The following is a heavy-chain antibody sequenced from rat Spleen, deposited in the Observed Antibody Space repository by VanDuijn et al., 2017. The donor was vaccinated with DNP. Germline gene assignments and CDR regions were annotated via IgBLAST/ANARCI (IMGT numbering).Heavy chain of an antibody. J-gene: IGHJ2*01. CDR2: ITSSGGST. CDR3: ARDAPFDY. CDR1: GFTFNNYW. Sequence: EVQLVESGGDLVQPGRSLKLSCVASGFTFNNYWMTWIRQVPGKGLEWVASITSSGGSTYYPDSVKGRFTISRDNAKNTLYLQMNSLRSEDTATYYCARDAPFDYGGQGVMVTVSS. V-gene: IGHV5-31*01. D-gene: IGHD3-1*01.